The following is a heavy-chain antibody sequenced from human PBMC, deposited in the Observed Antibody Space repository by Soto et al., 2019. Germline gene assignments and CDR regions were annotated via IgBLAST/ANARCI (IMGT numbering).Heavy chain of an antibody. D-gene: IGHD6-6*01. CDR1: GYTFTSYY. V-gene: IGHV1-46*01. Sequence: ASVKVSCKASGYTFTSYYMHWVRQAPGQGLEWMGIINPSGGSTSYAQKFQGRVTMTRDTSTSTIYMELSSLRSEDTAVYYCARDPGSSPINYGSDVWGQGNTVAGSS. CDR2: INPSGGST. J-gene: IGHJ6*02. CDR3: ARDPGSSPINYGSDV.